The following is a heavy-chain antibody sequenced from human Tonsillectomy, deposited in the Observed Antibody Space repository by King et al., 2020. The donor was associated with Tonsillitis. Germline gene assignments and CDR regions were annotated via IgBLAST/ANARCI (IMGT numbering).Heavy chain of an antibody. V-gene: IGHV2-5*01. J-gene: IGHJ5*02. D-gene: IGHD3-10*01. CDR2: IYWNDDK. CDR1: GFSLSTSGVG. Sequence: KESGPPLVKPTPTLTLTCTFSGFSLSTSGVGVGWIRQPPGKALEWLALIYWNDDKRYSPSLKSRLTITKDTSKNQVVLTMTNMDPVDTATYYCAHRRRYYYGSGSYYNWFDPWGQGTLVTVSS. CDR3: AHRRRYYYGSGSYYNWFDP.